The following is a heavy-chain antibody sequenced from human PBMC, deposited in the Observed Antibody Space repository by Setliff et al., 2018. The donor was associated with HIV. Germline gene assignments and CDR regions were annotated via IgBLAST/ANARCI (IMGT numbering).Heavy chain of an antibody. V-gene: IGHV4-61*02. D-gene: IGHD3-3*02. CDR2: IHTSGNT. CDR1: GGSISSGDYY. J-gene: IGHJ5*02. CDR3: ARTIKEHLAVLWFDP. Sequence: SETLSLTCTVSGGSISSGDYYWTWIRQPAGKGLQWIGRIHTSGNTNYNPSLKSRVTISVDTSKSQFSLKLSSLTAADTAVYYCARTIKEHLAVLWFDPWGQGTLVTVSS.